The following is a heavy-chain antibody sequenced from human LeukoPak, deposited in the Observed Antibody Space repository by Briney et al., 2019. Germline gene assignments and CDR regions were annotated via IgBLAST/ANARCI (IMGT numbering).Heavy chain of an antibody. CDR3: ARRQGCSSTSCPPDY. J-gene: IGHJ4*02. D-gene: IGHD2-2*01. Sequence: GGSLKIFRKGFWYSFSTYWIGLVRQIPGKRLELIGIIYPGDSDTRYSPSFQGQVTMSADKSINTAYLQWSSLKASDTAMYYCARRQGCSSTSCPPDYWGQGTLVTVSS. V-gene: IGHV5-51*01. CDR2: IYPGDSDT. CDR1: WYSFSTYW.